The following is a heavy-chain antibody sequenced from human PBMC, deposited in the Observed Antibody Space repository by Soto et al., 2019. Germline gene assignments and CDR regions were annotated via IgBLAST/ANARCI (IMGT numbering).Heavy chain of an antibody. CDR3: ARMQDDSSPNHIDY. Sequence: QVQLVQSGAEVKKPGSSVRVSCKASGGTFSSYAFSWVRQAPGQGLEWMGGIIPTSGTCNSAQKFQGRVTFSAYESKSPIYMDLSNLRSEDTAVYYCARMQDDSSPNHIDYWGQGTLVTVSS. CDR2: IIPTSGTC. J-gene: IGHJ4*02. CDR1: GGTFSSYA. D-gene: IGHD3-22*01. V-gene: IGHV1-69*01.